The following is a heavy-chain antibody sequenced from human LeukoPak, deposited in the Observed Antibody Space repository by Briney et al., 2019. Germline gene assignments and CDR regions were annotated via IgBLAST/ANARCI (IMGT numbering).Heavy chain of an antibody. V-gene: IGHV4-61*02. D-gene: IGHD6-13*01. CDR3: ARGGFPTYSTSWFY. Sequence: PSETLSLTCTVSGGSISGDNYYWTWIRQPAGKGLEWIGRISTSGSTSYNPSLKSRVTISVDMSKNQFSLKVNSVTAADTAVYYCARGGFPTYSTSWFYWGQGTLVTVSS. J-gene: IGHJ4*02. CDR2: ISTSGST. CDR1: GGSISGDNYY.